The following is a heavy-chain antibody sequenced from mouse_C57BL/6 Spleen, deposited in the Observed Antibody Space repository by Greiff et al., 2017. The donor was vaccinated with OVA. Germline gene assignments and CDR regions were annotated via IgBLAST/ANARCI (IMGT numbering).Heavy chain of an antibody. D-gene: IGHD2-5*01. V-gene: IGHV5-17*01. Sequence: EVHLVESGGGLVKPGGSLKLSCAASGFTFSDYGMHWVRQAPEKGLEWVAYISSGSSTIYYADTVKGRFTISRDNAKNTLFLQMTSLRSEDTAMYYCARGGYSKGEAMDYWGQGTSVTVSS. J-gene: IGHJ4*01. CDR2: ISSGSSTI. CDR1: GFTFSDYG. CDR3: ARGGYSKGEAMDY.